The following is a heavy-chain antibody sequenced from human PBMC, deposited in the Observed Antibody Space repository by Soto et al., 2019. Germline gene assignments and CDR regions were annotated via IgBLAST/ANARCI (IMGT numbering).Heavy chain of an antibody. CDR1: GHTLINYY. CDR3: AINYYDSSAYLY. Sequence: GASVKVSCKASGHTLINYYMHWVRQAPGQGLDWLGKIDPSGNGTSYAERFQGRITLTSDTSTNTVYVELSSLRSEDTAIYYCAINYYDSSAYLYRRQGTLVTVSS. CDR2: IDPSGNGT. J-gene: IGHJ4*02. V-gene: IGHV1-46*01. D-gene: IGHD3-22*01.